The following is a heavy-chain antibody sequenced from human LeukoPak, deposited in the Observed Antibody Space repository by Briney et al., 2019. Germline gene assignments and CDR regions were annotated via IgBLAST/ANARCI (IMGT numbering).Heavy chain of an antibody. D-gene: IGHD3-10*01. V-gene: IGHV1-2*02. CDR2: INPNSGGT. Sequence: ASVKVSCKASGYTFTGYYMHWVRQAPGQGLEWMGWINPNSGGTNYAQKFQGRVNMTRDTSISTAYMELSRLRSDDTAVYYCARDKNGFGELDYWGQGSLVTVSS. CDR1: GYTFTGYY. CDR3: ARDKNGFGELDY. J-gene: IGHJ4*02.